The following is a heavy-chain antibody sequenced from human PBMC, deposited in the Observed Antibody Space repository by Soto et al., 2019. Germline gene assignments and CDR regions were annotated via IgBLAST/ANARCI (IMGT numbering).Heavy chain of an antibody. J-gene: IGHJ4*02. CDR2: IYSIGST. CDR3: ARHVNLPLAGTGFEC. Sequence: SETLSLTCTVAGGCISGYYWSWLRQPPGKGLEWIGYIYSIGSTNYNPSLRSRVTMSIDTSQEQFSLKLSSVTATDTAVYYCARHVNLPLAGTGFECWGRGTLVT. D-gene: IGHD6-19*01. V-gene: IGHV4-59*08. CDR1: GGCISGYY.